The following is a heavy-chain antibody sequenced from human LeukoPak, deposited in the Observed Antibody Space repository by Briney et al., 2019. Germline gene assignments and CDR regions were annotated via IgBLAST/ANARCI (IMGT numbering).Heavy chain of an antibody. Sequence: PGRSLRLSCAASGFTFSDYGMYWVRQAPGKGLEWVTIISHDGSNQYYVAPVKGRFTISRDNSKNTLYLQMNSLRAENTAVYYCAKDGSSWYNPIYYYGMDVWGQGTTVTVSS. V-gene: IGHV3-30*18. CDR2: ISHDGSNQ. CDR3: AKDGSSWYNPIYYYGMDV. D-gene: IGHD6-13*01. CDR1: GFTFSDYG. J-gene: IGHJ6*02.